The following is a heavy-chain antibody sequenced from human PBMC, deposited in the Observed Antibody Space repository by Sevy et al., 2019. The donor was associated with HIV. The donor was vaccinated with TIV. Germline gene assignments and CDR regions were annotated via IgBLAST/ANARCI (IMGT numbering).Heavy chain of an antibody. CDR1: GFIFGSQN. D-gene: IGHD6-13*01. CDR2: IHETSSPI. Sequence: GGSLRLSCVASGFIFGSQNMNWVRQAPGKGLEWISYIHETSSPIVYADSLKGRFTISRDNAKNSLYLEIDDLRDDDTAVYYCAIGEGSSWFFSWGQGTLVTVSS. J-gene: IGHJ4*02. V-gene: IGHV3-48*02. CDR3: AIGEGSSWFFS.